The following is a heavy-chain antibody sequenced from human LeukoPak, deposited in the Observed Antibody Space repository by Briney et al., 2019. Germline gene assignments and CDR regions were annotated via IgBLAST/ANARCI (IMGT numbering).Heavy chain of an antibody. CDR2: ISSSSSYI. D-gene: IGHD3-22*01. V-gene: IGHV3-21*01. Sequence: GGSLRLSCAASGFTFSSYGMHWVRQAPGKGLEWVSSISSSSSYIYYADSVKGRFTISRDNAKNSLYLQMNSLRAEDTAVYYCARDYSDSSGYYPHPLDAFDIWGQGTMVTVSS. CDR3: ARDYSDSSGYYPHPLDAFDI. CDR1: GFTFSSYG. J-gene: IGHJ3*02.